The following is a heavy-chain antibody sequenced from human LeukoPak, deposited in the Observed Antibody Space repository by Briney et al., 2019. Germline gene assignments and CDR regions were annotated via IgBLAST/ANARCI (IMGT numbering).Heavy chain of an antibody. Sequence: GGSLRLSCAASGFTFSSYWMSWVRQAPGKGLEWVANIKEDGSEKYYVDSVKGRFTISRDNAKNSLYLQMNSLRAEDTAVYYCASSSHGSGWYRGLGLDPWGQGTLVTVSS. CDR3: ASSSHGSGWYRGLGLDP. CDR1: GFTFSSYW. J-gene: IGHJ5*02. D-gene: IGHD6-19*01. CDR2: IKEDGSEK. V-gene: IGHV3-7*01.